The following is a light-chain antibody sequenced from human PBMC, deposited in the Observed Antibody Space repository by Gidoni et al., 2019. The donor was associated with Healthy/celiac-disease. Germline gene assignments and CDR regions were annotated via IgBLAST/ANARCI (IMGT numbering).Light chain of an antibody. CDR1: QSVLYSSNNKNY. CDR3: QQYYSTPFT. V-gene: IGKV4-1*01. Sequence: DIVMTQSPDPLAVSLGERATINCKSSQSVLYSSNNKNYLAWYQQKPGQPPKLLLSWASTRGTGVPDRFSGSGSGTDFTLTISSLQAEDVAVYYCQQYYSTPFTFGPGTKVDIK. J-gene: IGKJ3*01. CDR2: WAS.